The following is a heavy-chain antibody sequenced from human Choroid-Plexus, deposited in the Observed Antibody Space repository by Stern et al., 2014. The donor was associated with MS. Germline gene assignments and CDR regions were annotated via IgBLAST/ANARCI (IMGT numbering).Heavy chain of an antibody. J-gene: IGHJ5*02. CDR2: VSDDGSNK. V-gene: IGHV3-30*18. D-gene: IGHD2/OR15-2a*01. CDR1: GFTFGSCA. CDR3: AKDRQYLTYFFDH. Sequence: VQLVESGGGVVQPGRPLRLSCVASGFTFGSCAMHWVRQAPGKGLEWVASVSDDGSNKYYADSVKGRFTISRDNSQNTVYMQMSRLRAEDPAVYYCAKDRQYLTYFFDHWGQGSLVTVSS.